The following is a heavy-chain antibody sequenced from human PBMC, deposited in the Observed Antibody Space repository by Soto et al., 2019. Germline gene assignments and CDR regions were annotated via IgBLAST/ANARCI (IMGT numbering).Heavy chain of an antibody. CDR1: GGSISSYC. Sequence: SETLSLTCTVSGGSISSYCWTWIRQRPGNGLEWIGYIYSSGNTNYNHTIESRDTMALDTSKNQYSLELTSVSSSDTAVYYCARCTRGQQLAHWGQGTLVTVSS. D-gene: IGHD6-13*01. V-gene: IGHV4-59*01. CDR2: IYSSGNT. CDR3: ARCTRGQQLAH. J-gene: IGHJ4*02.